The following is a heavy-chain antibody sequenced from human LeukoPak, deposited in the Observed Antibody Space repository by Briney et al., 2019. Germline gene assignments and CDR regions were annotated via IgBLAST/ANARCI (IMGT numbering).Heavy chain of an antibody. CDR3: AQLNTNWFDP. V-gene: IGHV3-7*01. CDR1: GFTFSSYW. J-gene: IGHJ5*02. CDR2: IKQDGSEK. D-gene: IGHD5-24*01. Sequence: GGSLRLSCAASGFTFSSYWMSWVRQAPGKGLEWVANIKQDGSEKNYVDSMKGRFTISRDNAKNSLYLQMNSLRAEDTAAYYCAQLNTNWFDPWGQGTLVTVSS.